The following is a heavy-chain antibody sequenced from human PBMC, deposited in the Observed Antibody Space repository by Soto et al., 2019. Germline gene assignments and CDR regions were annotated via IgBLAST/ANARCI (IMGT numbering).Heavy chain of an antibody. CDR1: GFTCSSYA. CDR2: ISGSGGST. CDR3: AKDIAVLWFGTPGSY. V-gene: IGHV3-23*01. J-gene: IGHJ4*02. D-gene: IGHD3-10*01. Sequence: GGSMRLCCAASGFTCSSYAMSWVRQAPGKGLEWVSAISGSGGSTYYADSVKGRFTISRDNSKNTLYLQMNSLRAEDTAVYYCAKDIAVLWFGTPGSYCGQGTLVTVSS.